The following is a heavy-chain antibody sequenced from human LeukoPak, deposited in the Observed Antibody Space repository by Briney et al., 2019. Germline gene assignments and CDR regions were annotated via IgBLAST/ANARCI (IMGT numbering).Heavy chain of an antibody. CDR3: ARLYYSATSGSFHYYYLDV. J-gene: IGHJ6*03. V-gene: IGHV1-8*01. CDR1: GYTFTSYD. Sequence: ASVKVSCKASGYTFTSYDFNWVRQAPGQGLEWMGWMNPYSGNTGYAQKFQGRATMTRDTSINTAYMELSSLSSEDTAVYYCARLYYSATSGSFHYYYLDVWGKGTTVTVSS. D-gene: IGHD3-22*01. CDR2: MNPYSGNT.